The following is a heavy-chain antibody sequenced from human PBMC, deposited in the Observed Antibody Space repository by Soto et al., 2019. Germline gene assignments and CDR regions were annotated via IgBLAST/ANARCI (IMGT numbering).Heavy chain of an antibody. D-gene: IGHD4-17*01. CDR3: ARTDYGGNSFYYYGMDV. J-gene: IGHJ6*02. CDR2: IVVGSGNT. CDR1: GFTFTSSA. V-gene: IGHV1-58*01. Sequence: AASVKVSCKASGFTFTSSAVQWVRQARGQRLEWIGWIVVGSGNTNYAQKFQERVTITRDMSTSTAYMELRLTSVTAADTAIYYCARTDYGGNSFYYYGMDVWGQGTTVTVSS.